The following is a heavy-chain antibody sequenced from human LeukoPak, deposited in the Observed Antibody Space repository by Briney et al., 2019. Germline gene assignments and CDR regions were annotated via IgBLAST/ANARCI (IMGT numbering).Heavy chain of an antibody. CDR2: IIPILGIA. J-gene: IGHJ6*02. CDR1: GGTFSSYA. CDR3: ARVSPGGSSVHYYGMDV. Sequence: SVMVSCKSSGGTFSSYAISWVRQAPGQGLEWMGRIIPILGIANYAQKFQGRVTITADKSTSTAYMELSSLRSEDTAVYYCARVSPGGSSVHYYGMDVWGQGTTVTVSS. D-gene: IGHD6-6*01. V-gene: IGHV1-69*04.